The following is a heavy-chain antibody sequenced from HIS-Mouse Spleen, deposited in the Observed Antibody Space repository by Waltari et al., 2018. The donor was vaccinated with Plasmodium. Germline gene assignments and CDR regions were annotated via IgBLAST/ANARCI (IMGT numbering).Heavy chain of an antibody. J-gene: IGHJ4*02. CDR1: GGSISSSSYY. CDR2: IYYSGST. D-gene: IGHD1-7*01. CDR3: ARDRITGTSYFDY. Sequence: QLQLQESGPGLVKPSETLSLTCTVSGGSISSSSYYWGWIRQPPGKGLEWIGSIYYSGSTYYNPSLKSRVTISVDTSKNQRSRKLSSVTAADTAVYYCARDRITGTSYFDYWGQGTLVTVSS. V-gene: IGHV4-39*07.